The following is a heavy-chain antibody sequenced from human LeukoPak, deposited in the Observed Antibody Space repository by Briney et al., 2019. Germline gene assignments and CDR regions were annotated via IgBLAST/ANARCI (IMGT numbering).Heavy chain of an antibody. CDR3: ARDLGNWGWNDF. D-gene: IGHD7-27*01. V-gene: IGHV3-33*01. Sequence: GVSLRLSCAASGFTFSSYVMHWVRQAPGKGLEWVAVIWYDGFNKYYADSVKGRFTISRDNSKNTLYLQMNSLRAEDTAVYYCARDLGNWGWNDFWGQGTLVTVSS. CDR2: IWYDGFNK. CDR1: GFTFSSYV. J-gene: IGHJ4*02.